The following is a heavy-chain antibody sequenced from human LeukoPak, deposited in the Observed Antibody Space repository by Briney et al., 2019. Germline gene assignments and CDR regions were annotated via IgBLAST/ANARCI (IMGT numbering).Heavy chain of an antibody. CDR3: ARDKGSGSYYPFDY. J-gene: IGHJ4*02. V-gene: IGHV3-23*01. D-gene: IGHD3-10*01. CDR2: ISGSGGST. Sequence: GGSLRLSCAASGFTFSSYAMSWVRQAPGKGLEWVSAISGSGGSTYYADSVKGRFTISRDNAKNSLFLQLNSLRAEDTAVYYCARDKGSGSYYPFDYWGQGTLVTVSS. CDR1: GFTFSSYA.